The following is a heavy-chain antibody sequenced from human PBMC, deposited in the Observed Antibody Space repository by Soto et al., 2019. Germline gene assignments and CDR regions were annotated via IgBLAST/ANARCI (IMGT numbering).Heavy chain of an antibody. D-gene: IGHD3-3*01. CDR2: ISAYNGNT. Sequence: QVQLVQSGAEVKKPGASVKVSCKASGYTFTSYGISWVRQAPGQGLEWMGWISAYNGNTNYAQKLQGRVTMTTDTSTSTAYMELRSVRADDTAVYYCARDHRSDSGYYTVWYFDYWGQGTLVTVSS. J-gene: IGHJ4*02. V-gene: IGHV1-18*01. CDR1: GYTFTSYG. CDR3: ARDHRSDSGYYTVWYFDY.